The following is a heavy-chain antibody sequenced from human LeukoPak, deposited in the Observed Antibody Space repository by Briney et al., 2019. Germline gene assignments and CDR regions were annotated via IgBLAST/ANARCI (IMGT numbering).Heavy chain of an antibody. CDR1: GVTFSSYA. J-gene: IGHJ6*01. Sequence: GGSLRLSCAASGVTFSSYAMSWLRQPPGKGLEWVAAISGSGGSTYYADPEKSRFIISQVNSKNTPYLQMSVLSADDTVVYCCASPPPLGDYYYGMDGGRQGRTVTAPS. CDR3: ASPPPLGDYYYGMDG. D-gene: IGHD3-16*01. V-gene: IGHV3-23*01. CDR2: ISGSGGST.